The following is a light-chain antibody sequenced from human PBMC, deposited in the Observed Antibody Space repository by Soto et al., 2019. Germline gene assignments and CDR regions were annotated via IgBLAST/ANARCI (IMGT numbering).Light chain of an antibody. CDR3: QQYNNRT. Sequence: DIQMTQSPSTLSASVGDRVSITCRASQSISSWLAWYQQKPGKAPKLLISHASSLESGVPSRFSGSVSGTEFTITISSLQPDDSATYYCQQYNNRTFGQGTKVEIK. V-gene: IGKV1-5*01. CDR1: QSISSW. J-gene: IGKJ1*01. CDR2: HAS.